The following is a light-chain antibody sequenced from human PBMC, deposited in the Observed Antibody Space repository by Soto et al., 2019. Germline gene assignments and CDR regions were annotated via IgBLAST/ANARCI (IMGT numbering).Light chain of an antibody. Sequence: EIVLTQSPGTLSLSPGERATLSCRASQSVSSSYLAWYQQKPGQAPRLLIYGASSRATGIPVRFSGSGSGTDFSLTISRLEPEDFAVYYCQQYRSSPLFTFGPGTNVDIK. CDR3: QQYRSSPLFT. CDR2: GAS. V-gene: IGKV3-20*01. CDR1: QSVSSSY. J-gene: IGKJ3*01.